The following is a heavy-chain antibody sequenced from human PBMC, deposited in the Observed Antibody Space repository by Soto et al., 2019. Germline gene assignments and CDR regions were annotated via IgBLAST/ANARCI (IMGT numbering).Heavy chain of an antibody. CDR3: ARAKIFGVVPYPFDY. J-gene: IGHJ4*02. Sequence: SETLSLTCAVYGGSFSGYYWSWIRQPPGKGLEWIGEINHSGSTNYNPSLKSRVTISVDTSKNQFSLKLSSVTAADTAVYYCARAKIFGVVPYPFDYWGQGTLVTVS. CDR2: INHSGST. D-gene: IGHD3-3*01. V-gene: IGHV4-34*01. CDR1: GGSFSGYY.